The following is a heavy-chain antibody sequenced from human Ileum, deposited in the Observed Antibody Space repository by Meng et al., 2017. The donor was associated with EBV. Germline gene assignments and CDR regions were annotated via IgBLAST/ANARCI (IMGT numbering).Heavy chain of an antibody. CDR1: GASVSSRNC. V-gene: IGHV4-4*02. CDR3: ASFPPPGKQWLVTDY. CDR2: IYHSGST. Sequence: QVQRQEQGPGLVQPSRPLSPPSAAAGASVSSRNCGSWGRQPPGKGLEWIGEIYHSGSTNYNPSLKSRVTISVDKSKNQFSLKLSSVTAADTAVYYCASFPPPGKQWLVTDYWGQGTLVTVSS. D-gene: IGHD6-19*01. J-gene: IGHJ4*02.